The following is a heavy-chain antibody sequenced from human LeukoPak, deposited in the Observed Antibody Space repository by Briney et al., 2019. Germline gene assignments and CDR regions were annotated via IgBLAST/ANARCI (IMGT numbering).Heavy chain of an antibody. CDR1: GFTFSDYY. V-gene: IGHV3-11*04. CDR2: ISCCCSTI. J-gene: IGHJ6*03. D-gene: IGHD2/OR15-2a*01. CDR3: ARTSRPSDYYCYMDV. Sequence: PGGSLRLSCAASGFTFSDYYMSWIRQAPGKGLEWVSYISCCCSTIYYADSVKGRFTISRDNAKNSLYLQVNSLRAEDTAVYDCARTSRPSDYYCYMDVWRKGTMVSVPS.